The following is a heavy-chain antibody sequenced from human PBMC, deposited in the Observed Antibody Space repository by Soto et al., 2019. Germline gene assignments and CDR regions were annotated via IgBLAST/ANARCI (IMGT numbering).Heavy chain of an antibody. CDR3: AKGLLAIVGTTLPRDAFNI. Sequence: GGSLRLSCAASGFSFTTYVMHWVRQAPGKGLEWVAVISHDGSYKYYGDAVKGRFTISRDTSKNAVYLEMNSLRPEDTAVYYCAKGLLAIVGTTLPRDAFNIWGQGSMVTV. CDR2: ISHDGSYK. J-gene: IGHJ3*02. V-gene: IGHV3-30*18. D-gene: IGHD1-26*01. CDR1: GFSFTTYV.